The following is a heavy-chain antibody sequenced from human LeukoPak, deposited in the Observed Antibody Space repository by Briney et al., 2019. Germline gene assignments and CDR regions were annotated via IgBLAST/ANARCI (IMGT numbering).Heavy chain of an antibody. CDR1: GYTFTSYY. V-gene: IGHV1-46*01. Sequence: ASVKVSCKASGYTFTSYYMHWVRQAPGQGLEWMGIINPSGGSTSYAQKFQGRVTMTRDMSTSTVYMELSSLRSEDTAVYYCARQITMVRGGLEDAFDIWGQGTMVTVSS. CDR3: ARQITMVRGGLEDAFDI. D-gene: IGHD3-10*01. J-gene: IGHJ3*02. CDR2: INPSGGST.